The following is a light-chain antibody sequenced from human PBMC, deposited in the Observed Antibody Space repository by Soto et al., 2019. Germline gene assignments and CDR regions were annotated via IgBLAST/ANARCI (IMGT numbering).Light chain of an antibody. CDR2: DAS. Sequence: DIQMTQSPSTLSASIGDRVTITCRASQSISGWLAWYQQKPGKAPKLLIYDASNLESGVPSRLSGSGSGTEFTLTISSLQPDDFATYYCQQYNRYSSFTFGQGTNLEIK. CDR3: QQYNRYSSFT. CDR1: QSISGW. V-gene: IGKV1-5*01. J-gene: IGKJ2*01.